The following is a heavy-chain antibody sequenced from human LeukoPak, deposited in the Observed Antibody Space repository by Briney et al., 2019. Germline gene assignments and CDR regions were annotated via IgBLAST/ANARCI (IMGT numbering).Heavy chain of an antibody. CDR2: ISSSSSYT. V-gene: IGHV3-11*06. D-gene: IGHD3-10*01. J-gene: IGHJ4*02. Sequence: KAGGSLRLSCAASGFTFSDYYMSWIRQAPGKGLEWVSYISSSSSYTNYADSVKGRFTVSRDNAKNSLYLQMNSLRAEDTAVYYCARVQGDMVRGVIIFGYYFDYWGQGTLVTVSS. CDR1: GFTFSDYY. CDR3: ARVQGDMVRGVIIFGYYFDY.